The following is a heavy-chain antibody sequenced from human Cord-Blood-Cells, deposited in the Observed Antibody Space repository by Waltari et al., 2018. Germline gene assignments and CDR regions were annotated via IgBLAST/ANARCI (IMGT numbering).Heavy chain of an antibody. Sequence: RQAPGKGLEWVANIKQDGSEKYYVDSVKGRFTISRDNAKNSLYLQMNSLRAEDTAVYYCARGPDTDLSSTSCHRFDPWGQGTLVTVSS. V-gene: IGHV3-7*01. CDR2: IKQDGSEK. D-gene: IGHD2-2*01. CDR3: ARGPDTDLSSTSCHRFDP. J-gene: IGHJ5*02.